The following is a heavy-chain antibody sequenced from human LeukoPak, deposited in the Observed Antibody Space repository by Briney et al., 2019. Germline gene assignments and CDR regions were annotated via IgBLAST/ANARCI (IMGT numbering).Heavy chain of an antibody. CDR3: ARDYYGDYSFDY. CDR1: GFTFTTYS. D-gene: IGHD4-17*01. J-gene: IGHJ4*02. V-gene: IGHV3-48*02. CDR2: ISSSSSTI. Sequence: GGSLRLSCAASGFTFTTYSMNWVRQAPGKGLEWVSYISSSSSTIYYADSVKGRFTISRDNAKNSLYLQVNSLRDEDTAVYYCARDYYGDYSFDYWGQGTLVTVSS.